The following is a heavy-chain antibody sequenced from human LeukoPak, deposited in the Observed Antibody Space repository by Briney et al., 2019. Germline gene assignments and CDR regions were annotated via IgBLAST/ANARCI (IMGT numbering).Heavy chain of an antibody. CDR1: GYTFTTYN. V-gene: IGHV1-8*03. CDR3: ARGKSGSYGTKGY. Sequence: ASVKVSCKASGYTFTTYNINWVRQATGQGLEWMGWMNPNSGNTGYAQKFQGRVTITRNTSISTAYMELSSLRSEDTAVYYCARGKSGSYGTKGYWGQGTLVTVSS. CDR2: MNPNSGNT. D-gene: IGHD1-26*01. J-gene: IGHJ4*02.